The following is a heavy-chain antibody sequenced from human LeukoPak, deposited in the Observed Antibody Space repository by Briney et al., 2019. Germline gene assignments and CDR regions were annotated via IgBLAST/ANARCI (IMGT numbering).Heavy chain of an antibody. CDR2: INHSGST. CDR1: GGSFSGYY. J-gene: IGHJ5*02. CDR3: ARGRQHDNWFDP. D-gene: IGHD6-13*01. V-gene: IGHV4-34*01. Sequence: SETLSLTCAVYGGSFSGYYWSWIRQPPGKGLGWIGEINHSGSTNYNPSLKSRVTISVDTSKNQFSLKLSSVTAADTAVYYCARGRQHDNWFDPWGQGTLVTVSS.